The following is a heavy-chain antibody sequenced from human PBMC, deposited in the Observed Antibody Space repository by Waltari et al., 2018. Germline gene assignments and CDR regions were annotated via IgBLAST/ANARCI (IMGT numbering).Heavy chain of an antibody. Sequence: EEQLLESGGGLVQPGQSLRLSCAVSGFTFNTYAISWVRQAPGKGLEWVSVISGSGSSIYYGDSVKGRFTISRDSSKSTLYLQMNNLRAEDTAVYFCAKGGNGGATGYYWYYGLDVWGQGTTVTVSS. CDR2: ISGSGSSI. V-gene: IGHV3-23*01. D-gene: IGHD2-21*01. CDR1: GFTFNTYA. CDR3: AKGGNGGATGYYWYYGLDV. J-gene: IGHJ6*02.